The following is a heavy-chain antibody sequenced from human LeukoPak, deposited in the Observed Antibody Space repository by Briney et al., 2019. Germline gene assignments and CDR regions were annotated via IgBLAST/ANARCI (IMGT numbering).Heavy chain of an antibody. V-gene: IGHV4-30-4*08. Sequence: SQTLSLTCTVSGGSISSGDYYWSWIRQPPWKGLEWIGYIYYSGSTYYNPSLKSRVTISVDTSKNQFSLKLSSVTAADTAVYYCARNSTTDCSSTSCYRYYYYYYMDVWGKGTTVTVSS. J-gene: IGHJ6*03. CDR3: ARNSTTDCSSTSCYRYYYYYYMDV. CDR2: IYYSGST. CDR1: GGSISSGDYY. D-gene: IGHD2-2*01.